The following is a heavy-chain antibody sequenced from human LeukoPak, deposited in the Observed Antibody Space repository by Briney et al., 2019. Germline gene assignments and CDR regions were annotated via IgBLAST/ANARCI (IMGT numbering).Heavy chain of an antibody. V-gene: IGHV1-58*02. CDR1: GGTFSSYT. CDR2: IVVGSGNT. J-gene: IGHJ3*01. D-gene: IGHD1-26*01. CDR3: AALDKWELLIP. Sequence: SVKVACKAYGGTFSSYTISWVRQAPGQGLEWIGWIVVGSGNTNYAQKFQERVTITRDMSTSTAYMELSSLRSEDTAVYYCAALDKWELLIPWGQGTMVTVSS.